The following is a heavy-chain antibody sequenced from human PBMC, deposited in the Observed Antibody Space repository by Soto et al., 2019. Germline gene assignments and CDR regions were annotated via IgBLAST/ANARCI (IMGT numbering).Heavy chain of an antibody. CDR1: GYTFTSYG. D-gene: IGHD4-17*01. J-gene: IGHJ5*02. CDR3: ARLRYGTRWFDP. Sequence: ASVKVSCKASGYTFTSYGISWVRQAPGQGLEWMGWISAYNGNTNYAQKLQGRVTMTRNTSIGTAYMELSSLRSEDTAVYYCARLRYGTRWFDPWGQGTLVTVSS. CDR2: ISAYNGNT. V-gene: IGHV1-18*01.